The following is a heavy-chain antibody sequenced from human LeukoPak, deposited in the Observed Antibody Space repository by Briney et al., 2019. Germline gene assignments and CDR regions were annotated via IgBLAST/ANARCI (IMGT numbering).Heavy chain of an antibody. CDR1: GYSFTTYN. V-gene: IGHV1-46*01. J-gene: IGHJ4*02. D-gene: IGHD6-19*01. CDR2: IKPSGGST. Sequence: GASVKVSCKASGYSFTTYNMHWVRQAPGQGLEWMGIIKPSGGSTSYAQKFQDRVTMTRDTSTSTVYMELSSLRSEDTAVYYCARVHDSDWYFDYWGQGTLVTVSS. CDR3: ARVHDSDWYFDY.